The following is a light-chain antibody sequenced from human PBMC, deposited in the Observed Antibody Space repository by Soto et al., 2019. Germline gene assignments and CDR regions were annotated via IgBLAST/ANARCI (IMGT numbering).Light chain of an antibody. CDR1: QSVTSN. J-gene: IGKJ1*01. CDR3: QQYNNWPPWT. CDR2: GAS. V-gene: IGKV3-15*01. Sequence: EIVMTHSPATLSVSPGERATLSSSASQSVTSNLAWYQQKPGQAPRLLIYGASTRATGIPARFSGSGSGTEFTLTISSLQSEDFAVYYCQQYNNWPPWTFGQGTKVDI.